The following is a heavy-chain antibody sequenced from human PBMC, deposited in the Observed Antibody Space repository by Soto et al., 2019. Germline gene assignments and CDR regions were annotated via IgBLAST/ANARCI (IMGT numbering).Heavy chain of an antibody. D-gene: IGHD2-2*02. CDR1: GFSFSNHG. V-gene: IGHV3-30*02. CDR3: AKPTGPLLYSYYFDY. CDR2: IFYNSYNR. J-gene: IGHJ4*02. Sequence: GGSLRLSCAASGFSFSNHGMHWVRQAPGKGLEWLALIFYNSYNRYYGDSVTGRFTISRDNSKNTLYLQMNSLRAEDTAVYYCAKPTGPLLYSYYFDYWGQGTLVTVSS.